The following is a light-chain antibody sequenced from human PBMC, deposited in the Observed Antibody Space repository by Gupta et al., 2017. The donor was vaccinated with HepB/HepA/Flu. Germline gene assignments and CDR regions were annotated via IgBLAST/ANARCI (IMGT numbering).Light chain of an antibody. CDR1: QSINIY. J-gene: IGKJ2*03. V-gene: IGKV1-39*01. CDR3: QQSYSTPYS. CDR2: AAS. Sequence: IQMTQSTSSLSASIGDRITITCRASQSINIYLHWYQQTPGNAPKLLIYAASTLQTGVPSRFSGSGSGTDFTLTISSLQPEDFATYYCQQSYSTPYSFGQGTKLAVK.